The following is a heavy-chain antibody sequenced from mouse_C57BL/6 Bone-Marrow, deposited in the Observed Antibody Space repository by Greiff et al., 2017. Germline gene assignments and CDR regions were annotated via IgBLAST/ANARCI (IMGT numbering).Heavy chain of an antibody. V-gene: IGHV5-17*01. J-gene: IGHJ4*01. CDR2: ISSGSSTI. Sequence: EVQGVESGGGLVKPGGSLKLSCAASGFTFSDYGMPWVRQAPETGLEWVAYISSGSSTIYYAETVKGRFTISRDNAKNTLFLQMTSLRSEDTAMYYCARGSNYSAMDYWGQGTSVTVSS. D-gene: IGHD2-5*01. CDR3: ARGSNYSAMDY. CDR1: GFTFSDYG.